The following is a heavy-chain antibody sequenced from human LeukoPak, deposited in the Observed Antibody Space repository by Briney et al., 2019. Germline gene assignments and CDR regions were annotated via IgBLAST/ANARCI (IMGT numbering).Heavy chain of an antibody. J-gene: IGHJ4*02. Sequence: GGSLRLSCTASGFTFGSYAMSWVRQAPGKGLEWVSAISGSGGSTYYADSVKGRFTISRDNSKNTLYLQMNSLRAEDTAVYYCAKELAVAGTLYYFDYWGQGTLVTVSS. D-gene: IGHD6-19*01. V-gene: IGHV3-23*01. CDR2: ISGSGGST. CDR3: AKELAVAGTLYYFDY. CDR1: GFTFGSYA.